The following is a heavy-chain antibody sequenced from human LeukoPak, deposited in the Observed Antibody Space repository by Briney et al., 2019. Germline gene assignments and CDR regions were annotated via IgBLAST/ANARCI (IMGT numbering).Heavy chain of an antibody. CDR3: ASPTASGPYYFDY. Sequence: PSETLSLTCTVSGGSISPYYWGWIRQPPGKGLEWIGSIYYSGSTSYNPSLKSRVTISVDTSKNQFSLKLSSVTAEDTAVYYCASPTASGPYYFDYWGQGTLVTVSS. D-gene: IGHD6-13*01. J-gene: IGHJ4*02. V-gene: IGHV4-39*01. CDR1: GGSISPYY. CDR2: IYYSGST.